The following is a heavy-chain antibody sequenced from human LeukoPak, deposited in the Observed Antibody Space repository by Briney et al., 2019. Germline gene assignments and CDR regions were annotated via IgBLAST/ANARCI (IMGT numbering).Heavy chain of an antibody. D-gene: IGHD3-10*01. CDR1: GGSISSGGYY. CDR2: IYYSGST. J-gene: IGHJ4*02. V-gene: IGHV4-31*03. Sequence: PSQTLSLTCTVSGGSISSGGYYWSWIRQHPGKGLEWIGYIYYSGSTYYNPSLKSRVTISVDTSKNQFSLKLSSVTAADTAVYYCASCRPTGSGSYYGGNDYWGQGTLVTVSS. CDR3: ASCRPTGSGSYYGGNDY.